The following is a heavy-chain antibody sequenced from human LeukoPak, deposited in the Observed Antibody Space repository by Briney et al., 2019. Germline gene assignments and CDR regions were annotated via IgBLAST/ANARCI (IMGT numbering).Heavy chain of an antibody. CDR3: AKSTYYYDTFVNAFDL. CDR2: IYYGGST. V-gene: IGHV4-39*07. Sequence: SETRSLTCTVSGGSVSSTHYWGWIHQPPGKGLEWIGSIYYGGSTYYNASLRSRVTTSVDTSKNQFSLKLSSVTAADTAVYYCAKSTYYYDTFVNAFDLWGQGTVVTVSS. CDR1: GGSVSSTHY. J-gene: IGHJ3*01. D-gene: IGHD3-22*01.